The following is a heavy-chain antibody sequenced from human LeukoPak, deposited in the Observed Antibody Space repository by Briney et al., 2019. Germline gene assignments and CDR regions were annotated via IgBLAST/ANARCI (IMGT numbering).Heavy chain of an antibody. CDR1: GFTFSSYA. J-gene: IGHJ4*02. Sequence: PGGSLRLSCAASGFTFSSYAMSWVRQAPGKGLEWVSAISGSGGSGGSTFYADSVKGRFTISRDNSKNTLYLQMNSLRAEDTAIYYCAKGASGPFDYWGQGTLVTVSS. CDR3: AKGASGPFDY. CDR2: ISGSGGSGGST. V-gene: IGHV3-23*01. D-gene: IGHD2-15*01.